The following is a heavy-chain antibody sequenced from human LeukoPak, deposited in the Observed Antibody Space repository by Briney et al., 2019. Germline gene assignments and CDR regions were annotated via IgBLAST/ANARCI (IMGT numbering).Heavy chain of an antibody. CDR2: ISSSNSYI. CDR3: AREGARDSSGYYGDAFDI. V-gene: IGHV3-21*01. J-gene: IGHJ3*02. D-gene: IGHD3-22*01. CDR1: GFTFSSYS. Sequence: GGSLRLSCAASGFTFSSYSMNWVRQAPGKGLEWVSSISSSNSYIYYADSVRGRFTISRDNAKNSLYLQMNSLRAEDTALYYCAREGARDSSGYYGDAFDIWGQGTMVTVSS.